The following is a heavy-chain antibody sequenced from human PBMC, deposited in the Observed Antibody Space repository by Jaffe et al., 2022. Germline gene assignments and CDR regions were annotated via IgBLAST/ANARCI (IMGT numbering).Heavy chain of an antibody. CDR1: GFTFSSYS. J-gene: IGHJ4*02. CDR2: ISSSSSTI. Sequence: EVQLVESGGGLVQPGGSLRLSCAASGFTFSSYSMNWVRQAPGKGLEWVSYISSSSSTIYYADSVKGRFTISRDNAKNSLYLQMNSLRAEDTAVYYCARDRGGGWGYNWNYDSEGYYFDYWGQGTLVTVSS. D-gene: IGHD1-7*01. CDR3: ARDRGGGWGYNWNYDSEGYYFDY. V-gene: IGHV3-48*01.